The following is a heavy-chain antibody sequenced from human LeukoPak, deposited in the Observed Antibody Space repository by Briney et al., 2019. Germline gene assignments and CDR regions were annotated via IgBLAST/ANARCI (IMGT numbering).Heavy chain of an antibody. CDR3: AKYSLYYDSSGRHAFDI. V-gene: IGHV1-69*05. D-gene: IGHD3-22*01. Sequence: GSSVKVSCKASGGTFSSYAISWVRQAPGQGLEWMGGIIPIFGTANPAQKFQGRVTITTDESTSTDYMELSSLRSEDTAVYYCAKYSLYYDSSGRHAFDIWGQGTMVTVSS. CDR2: IIPIFGTA. CDR1: GGTFSSYA. J-gene: IGHJ3*02.